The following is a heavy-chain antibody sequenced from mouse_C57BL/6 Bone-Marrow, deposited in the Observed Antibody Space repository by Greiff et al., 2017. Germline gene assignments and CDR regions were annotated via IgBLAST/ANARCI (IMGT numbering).Heavy chain of an antibody. V-gene: IGHV1-26*01. CDR1: GYTFTDYY. D-gene: IGHD1-1*01. CDR3: AKDPGSQYYFDY. CDR2: INPNNGGT. J-gene: IGHJ2*01. Sequence: EVQLQQSGPELVKPGASVKISCKASGYTFTDYYMNWVKQSPGKSLEWIGDINPNNGGTSYNQKFKGKATLTVDKSSSTAYMELRSLTSEDSAVYYGAKDPGSQYYFDYWGQGTTLTVSS.